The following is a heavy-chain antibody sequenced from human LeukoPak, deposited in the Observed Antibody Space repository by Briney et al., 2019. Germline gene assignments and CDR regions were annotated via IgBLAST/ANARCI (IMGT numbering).Heavy chain of an antibody. CDR1: GFTFSTSG. J-gene: IGHJ4*02. CDR3: AKPLGGPYGVGYYDMRDY. Sequence: GGSLRLSCVASGFTFSTSGMHWVRQAPGKGQEWVTFIRFDGSDKYYADSVKGRFTVPRDNSNNTLHLQMNNLRPEDTAVYYCAKPLGGPYGVGYYDMRDYWGQGTLVIVSS. V-gene: IGHV3-30*02. D-gene: IGHD3-22*01. CDR2: IRFDGSDK.